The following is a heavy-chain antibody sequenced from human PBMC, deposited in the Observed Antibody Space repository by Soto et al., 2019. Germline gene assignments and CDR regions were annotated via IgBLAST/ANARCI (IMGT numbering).Heavy chain of an antibody. CDR3: ARWSSAFDY. CDR2: LSQTATAI. CDR1: GFTFSDYY. J-gene: IGHJ4*02. Sequence: GGSLRLSCVASGFTFSDYYMGWVRQAPGKGLEWVSYLSQTATAIHYADSVRGRFTISRDNAKNSMYLEMSSLRAEDTAMYYCARWSSAFDYWGRGTLVTVS. V-gene: IGHV3-11*01.